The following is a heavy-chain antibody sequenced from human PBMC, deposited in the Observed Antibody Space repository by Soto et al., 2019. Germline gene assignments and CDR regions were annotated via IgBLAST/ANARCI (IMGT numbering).Heavy chain of an antibody. CDR1: GGSVTSGSYY. D-gene: IGHD3-16*01. V-gene: IGHV4-61*01. CDR2: TYYSGST. CDR3: ARDNTIGAFDI. J-gene: IGHJ3*02. Sequence: QVQLQESGPGLVKPSETLSLICTVSGGSVTSGSYYWSWIRQPPGKGLEWIGYTYYSGSTNYNPSLKSRVTMSVDTAKNQLALKLSSVTAADTAVYYCARDNTIGAFDIWGQGTMVTVSS.